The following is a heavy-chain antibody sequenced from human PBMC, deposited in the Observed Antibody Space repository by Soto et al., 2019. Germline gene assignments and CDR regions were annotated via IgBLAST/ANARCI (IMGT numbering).Heavy chain of an antibody. V-gene: IGHV1-18*01. Sequence: ASVKVSCKASGYTFTSYGISWVRQAPGQGLERMGWISAYNGNTTYAQKLQGRVTMTTDTSTSTAYMELRSLRSDDTAVYYLAGGIGGQWLVRFDYWGQGTLAAVSS. CDR3: AGGIGGQWLVRFDY. J-gene: IGHJ4*02. CDR2: ISAYNGNT. D-gene: IGHD6-19*01. CDR1: GYTFTSYG.